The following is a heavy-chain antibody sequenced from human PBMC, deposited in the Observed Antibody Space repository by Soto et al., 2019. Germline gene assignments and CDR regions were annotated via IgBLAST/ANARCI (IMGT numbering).Heavy chain of an antibody. D-gene: IGHD1-26*01. Sequence: QVQLQESGPQLVKPSQTLSLTCTVSGGSVNSGGYYWNWIRQHPERGLEWIGYIYHDGTTYYKPSLQGRVSISMDTSKNHFSLRLYSVSAADTAVYFCARGPSGRYFNFWGQGTLVTVSS. CDR1: GGSVNSGGYY. CDR3: ARGPSGRYFNF. J-gene: IGHJ4*02. CDR2: IYHDGTT. V-gene: IGHV4-31*03.